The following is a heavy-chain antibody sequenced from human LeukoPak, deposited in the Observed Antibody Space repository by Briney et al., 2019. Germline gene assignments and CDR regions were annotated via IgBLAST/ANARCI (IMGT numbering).Heavy chain of an antibody. CDR3: ARGGMGTTFSAWFDP. V-gene: IGHV3-30*03. J-gene: IGHJ5*02. D-gene: IGHD1-7*01. Sequence: GGSLRLSCAASGFTFSNYGMHWVRQAPGKGLEWVAVVSSDGSIDYYADSLRGRFTVSRDNSKNTMFLQFNTLRPEDTAVYYCARGGMGTTFSAWFDPWGQGTLVTVSS. CDR2: VSSDGSID. CDR1: GFTFSNYG.